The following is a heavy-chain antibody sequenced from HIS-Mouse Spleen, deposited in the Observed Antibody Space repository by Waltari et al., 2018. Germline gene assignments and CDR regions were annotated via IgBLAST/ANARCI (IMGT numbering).Heavy chain of an antibody. D-gene: IGHD2-2*01. CDR2: ISYDGRNK. J-gene: IGHJ4*02. V-gene: IGHV3-30*18. CDR3: AKDQQYQKSFDY. Sequence: QVQLVESGGGVVQPGRSLRLSCAASGFTFSSYGMHWVLQAPGKGLEWVAVISYDGRNKYYADSVKGRFTISRDNSKNTLYLQMNSLRAEDTAVYYCAKDQQYQKSFDYWGQGTLVTVSS. CDR1: GFTFSSYG.